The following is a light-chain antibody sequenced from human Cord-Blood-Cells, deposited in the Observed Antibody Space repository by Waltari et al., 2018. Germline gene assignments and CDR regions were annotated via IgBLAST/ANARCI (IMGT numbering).Light chain of an antibody. CDR1: SSDVGRYNL. J-gene: IGLJ1*01. CDR2: EGS. Sequence: QSALTQPASVSGSPGQSITISCTGTSSDVGRYNLVSWYQQHPGKAPKLMIYEGSKRPAGFSNHFSGSKSGNTASLTISGRQAEDEADYYCCSYAGSSTYVFGTGTKVTVL. V-gene: IGLV2-23*01. CDR3: CSYAGSSTYV.